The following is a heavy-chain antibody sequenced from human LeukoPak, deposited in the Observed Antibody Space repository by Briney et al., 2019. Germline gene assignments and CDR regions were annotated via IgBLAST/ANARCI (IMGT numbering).Heavy chain of an antibody. CDR1: GFTFRDYW. Sequence: GGSLRLSCAASGFTFRDYWMMWVRQAAGKGLEWVTSIEPDGSEKYYADSVKGRFTLSRDNVENSLYLQMNTLRVDDTAVYYCAQGHYHMDVGGHGTTVTVSS. J-gene: IGHJ6*02. CDR3: AQGHYHMDV. CDR2: IEPDGSEK. V-gene: IGHV3-7*01.